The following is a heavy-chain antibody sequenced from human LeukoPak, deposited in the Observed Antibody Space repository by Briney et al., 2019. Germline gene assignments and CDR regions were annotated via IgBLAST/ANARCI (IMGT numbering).Heavy chain of an antibody. Sequence: ASVKVSCKVSGYTLTELSMHWVRQAPGKGLEWMGGFDPEDGETIYAQKFQGRVTMTEDTSTDTAYMELSSLRSEDTAVYYYATDPVYSSSWYSLDYWGQGTLVTVSS. CDR3: ATDPVYSSSWYSLDY. J-gene: IGHJ4*02. D-gene: IGHD6-13*01. CDR2: FDPEDGET. CDR1: GYTLTELS. V-gene: IGHV1-24*01.